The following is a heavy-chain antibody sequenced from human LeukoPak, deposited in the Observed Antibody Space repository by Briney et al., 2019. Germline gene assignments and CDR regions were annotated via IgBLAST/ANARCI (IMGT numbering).Heavy chain of an antibody. CDR2: IWYDGSNK. J-gene: IGHJ4*02. Sequence: GGSLRLSCAASGFTFSSYGMPWVHQAPGKGLEWVAVIWYDGSNKYYADSVKGRFTISRDNSKNTLYLQMNSLRAEDTAVYYCARDRIAAFDYWGQGTLVTVSS. V-gene: IGHV3-33*01. CDR1: GFTFSSYG. D-gene: IGHD6-6*01. CDR3: ARDRIAAFDY.